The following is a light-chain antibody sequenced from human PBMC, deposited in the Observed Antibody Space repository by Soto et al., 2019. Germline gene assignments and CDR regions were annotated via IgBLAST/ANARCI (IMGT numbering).Light chain of an antibody. CDR2: DVS. CDR3: NSYTTGTTWV. J-gene: IGLJ3*02. Sequence: QSALTQPASVSGSPGQSITFSCTGTTSDVGRYNYVSWHQQHPGKAPKLLIFDVSNRPSGVSDRFSGSKSGNTASLTISGLQAEDEADYYCNSYTTGTTWVFGGGTKLTVL. V-gene: IGLV2-14*01. CDR1: TSDVGRYNY.